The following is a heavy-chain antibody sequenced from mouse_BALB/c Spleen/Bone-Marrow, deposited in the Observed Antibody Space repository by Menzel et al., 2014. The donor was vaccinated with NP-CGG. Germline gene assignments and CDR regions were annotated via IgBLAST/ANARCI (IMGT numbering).Heavy chain of an antibody. CDR3: ARDYYGSSYFDY. CDR2: IWAGGST. CDR1: GFSLTSYG. V-gene: IGHV2-9*02. J-gene: IGHJ2*01. D-gene: IGHD1-1*01. Sequence: VMLVESGPGLVAPSQSLSITCTVSGFSLTSYGVHWVRQPPGKGLEWLGVIWAGGSTNYNSALMSRLSISKDNSKSQVFLKMNSLQTDETAKYYCARDYYGSSYFDYWGQGTTLTGSS.